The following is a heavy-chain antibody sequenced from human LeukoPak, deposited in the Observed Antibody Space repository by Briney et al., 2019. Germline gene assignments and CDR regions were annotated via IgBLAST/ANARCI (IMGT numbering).Heavy chain of an antibody. Sequence: PSQTLSLTCTVSGGSISSGGYYWSWIRQHPGKGLEWIGYIYYSGSTYYNPSLKSRVTISVDTSKNQFSLKLSSVTAADTAVYYCARVRLWFAADGLDPWGQGTLVTVSS. CDR2: IYYSGST. CDR3: ARVRLWFAADGLDP. J-gene: IGHJ5*02. CDR1: GGSISSGGYY. V-gene: IGHV4-31*03. D-gene: IGHD3-10*01.